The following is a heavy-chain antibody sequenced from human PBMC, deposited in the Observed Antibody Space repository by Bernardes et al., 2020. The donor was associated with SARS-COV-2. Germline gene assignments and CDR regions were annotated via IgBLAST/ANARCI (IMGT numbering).Heavy chain of an antibody. CDR2: VNHDGST. J-gene: IGHJ6*04. CDR3: ARGVFRRLPPTSFYFALDV. CDR1: GLCFYHYY. Sequence: SESLSLSCAAYGLCFYHYYWTWIRQSPGKGLEWISEVNHDGSTNSIPSPKSRVSISVDTSKYHFPLKLSPVTAADSAVYFWARGVFRRLPPTSFYFALDVWGKGTTVTVSS. V-gene: IGHV4-34*01. D-gene: IGHD2-21*02.